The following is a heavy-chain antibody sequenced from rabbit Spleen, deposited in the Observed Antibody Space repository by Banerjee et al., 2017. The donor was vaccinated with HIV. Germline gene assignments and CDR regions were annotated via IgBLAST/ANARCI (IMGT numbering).Heavy chain of an antibody. D-gene: IGHD8-1*01. CDR2: IGTGSSSTT. CDR1: GFSFSNTYY. V-gene: IGHV1S45*01. J-gene: IGHJ4*01. CDR3: ARDYVGGSVWRGFDL. Sequence: QEQLEESGGGLVKPEGSLTLTCKASGFSFSNTYYMCWVRQAPGKGLEWIACIGTGSSSTTYYASWVNGRFTVSKTSTTVTLQMTSLTAADTATYFCARDYVGGSVWRGFDLWGPGTLVTVS.